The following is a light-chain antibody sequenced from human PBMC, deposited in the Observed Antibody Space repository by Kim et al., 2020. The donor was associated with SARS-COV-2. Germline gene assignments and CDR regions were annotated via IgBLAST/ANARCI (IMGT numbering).Light chain of an antibody. CDR2: VDRDGSH. CDR3: QTWDTGIRV. Sequence: AAVTLTGTLSSGHSAYAIEWHQQQPEKGPRYLMKVDRDGSHNKGDGIPDRFSGSSSGAERYLTISSLQSEDEADYYCQTWDTGIRVFGGGTQLTVL. CDR1: SGHSAYA. V-gene: IGLV4-69*01. J-gene: IGLJ3*02.